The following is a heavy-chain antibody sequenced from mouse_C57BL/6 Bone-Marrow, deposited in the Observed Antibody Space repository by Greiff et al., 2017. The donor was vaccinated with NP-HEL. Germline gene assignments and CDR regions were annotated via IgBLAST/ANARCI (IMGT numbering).Heavy chain of an antibody. Sequence: VKLMESGAELVRPGTSVKMSCKASGYTFTNYWIGWEKQRPGHGLEWIGDIYPGGGYTNSNEKFKGKATLTADKSSSTAYMQVSSLTSEDSAIYYCGRDSYWALDYWGQGTSVTVSS. V-gene: IGHV1-63*01. CDR1: GYTFTNYW. J-gene: IGHJ4*01. CDR3: GRDSYWALDY. CDR2: IYPGGGYT.